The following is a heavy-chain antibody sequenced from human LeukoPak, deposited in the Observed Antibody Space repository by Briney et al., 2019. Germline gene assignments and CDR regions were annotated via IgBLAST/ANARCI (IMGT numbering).Heavy chain of an antibody. CDR2: ISSSGSTI. J-gene: IGHJ6*03. D-gene: IGHD4-17*01. CDR1: GFTFSSYE. V-gene: IGHV3-48*03. CDR3: VREYGDPRYYMDV. Sequence: PGGSLRLSCAASGFTFSSYEMNWVRQAPGKGLERVSYISSSGSTIYYADSVKGRFTISRDNAKNSLYLQMNSLRAEDTAIYYCVREYGDPRYYMDVWGKGTTVTVSS.